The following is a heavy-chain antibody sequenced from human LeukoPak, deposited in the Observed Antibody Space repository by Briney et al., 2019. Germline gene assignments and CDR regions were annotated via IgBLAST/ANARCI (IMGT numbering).Heavy chain of an antibody. CDR3: ARESMVRGVSRSFDY. J-gene: IGHJ4*02. Sequence: GASVKVSCKASGYTFTSYGISWVRQAPGQGLEWMGWISAYNGNTNYAQKLQGRVTMTTDTSTSTAYMELRSLRSDDTAVYYCARESMVRGVSRSFDYWGQGTLVTVSS. D-gene: IGHD3-10*01. CDR2: ISAYNGNT. V-gene: IGHV1-18*01. CDR1: GYTFTSYG.